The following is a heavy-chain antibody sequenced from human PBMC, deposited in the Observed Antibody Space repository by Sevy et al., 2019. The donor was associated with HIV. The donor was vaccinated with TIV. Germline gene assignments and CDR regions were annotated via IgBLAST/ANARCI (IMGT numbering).Heavy chain of an antibody. CDR3: AREGCTKPHDY. D-gene: IGHD2-8*01. V-gene: IGHV3-23*01. CDR2: LSFGCGEI. J-gene: IGHJ4*02. Sequence: GGSLRLSCAASGFTFSKYSMSWVRQPPGKGLEWVSTLSFGCGEINYAHSVKGRFTISRDNSKSSVDLEKNNLRPEDTAVYYCAREGCTKPHDYWGQGTLVTVSS. CDR1: GFTFSKYS.